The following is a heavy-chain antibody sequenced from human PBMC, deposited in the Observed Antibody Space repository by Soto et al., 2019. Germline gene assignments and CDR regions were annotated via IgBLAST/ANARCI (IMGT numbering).Heavy chain of an antibody. J-gene: IGHJ4*02. D-gene: IGHD1-26*01. CDR2: IYFDGITT. CDR3: ARGGAMGVDY. Sequence: GGSLRLSCTASGFTFNTHWMHWVRQAPWKGLVWVSRIYFDGITTNYAESVKGRLTVSRDNAKNTVYLHVNTLRDEDTAVYYCARGGAMGVDYWGQGTLVTVSS. V-gene: IGHV3-74*01. CDR1: GFTFNTHW.